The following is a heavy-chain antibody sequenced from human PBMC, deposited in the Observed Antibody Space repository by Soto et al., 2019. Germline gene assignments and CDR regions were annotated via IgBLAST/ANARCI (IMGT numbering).Heavy chain of an antibody. CDR2: IYPGDSDT. D-gene: IGHD4-17*01. V-gene: IGHV5-51*01. Sequence: PGASLKISCKGSGYSVTSYWICWVRQMPGKGLEWMGIIYPGDSDTRYSPSFQGQVTISADKSISAAYLQWSSLKASDTAMYYCARRITDYARDAFDICGQGTMVTVSS. J-gene: IGHJ3*02. CDR1: GYSVTSYW. CDR3: ARRITDYARDAFDI.